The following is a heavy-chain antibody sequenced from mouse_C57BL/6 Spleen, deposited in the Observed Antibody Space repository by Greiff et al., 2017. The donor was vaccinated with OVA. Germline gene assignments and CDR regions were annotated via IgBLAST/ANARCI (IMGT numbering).Heavy chain of an antibody. CDR3: ARSSYDYYAMDY. V-gene: IGHV1-18*01. CDR1: GYTFTDYN. Sequence: VQLQQSGPELVKPGASVKIPCKASGYTFTDYNMDWVKQSHGKSLEWIGDINPNNGGTIYNQKFKGKDTLTVDKSSSTAYMELRSLTSEDTAVYYCARSSYDYYAMDYWGQGTSVTVSS. D-gene: IGHD6-5*01. J-gene: IGHJ4*01. CDR2: INPNNGGT.